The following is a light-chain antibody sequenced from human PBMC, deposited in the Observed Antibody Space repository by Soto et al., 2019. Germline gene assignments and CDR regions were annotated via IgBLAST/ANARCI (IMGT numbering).Light chain of an antibody. V-gene: IGLV2-14*01. Sequence: QSALTQPASVSGFPGQSITISCTGISSDTIKYNFVSWYQHHPGKAPKLMIYEVSNRPSGVSNRFSGSQSGNTASLTISGLQADDEADYYCSSPHKIFDIWVFGGGTKLTVL. CDR2: EVS. CDR3: SSPHKIFDIWV. CDR1: SSDTIKYNF. J-gene: IGLJ3*02.